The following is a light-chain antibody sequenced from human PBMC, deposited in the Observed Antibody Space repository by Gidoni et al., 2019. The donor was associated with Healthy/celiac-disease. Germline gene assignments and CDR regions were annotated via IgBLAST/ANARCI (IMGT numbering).Light chain of an antibody. Sequence: EIVLTQSPATLSLSPGERATLSCRASQSVSSYLAWSQQKPGQAPRLLIYDASNMATGIPARFSGSGSGTDFTLTISSLEPEDFAVYYCQQRSNWPPVTFGGGTKVEIK. CDR3: QQRSNWPPVT. CDR1: QSVSSY. CDR2: DAS. V-gene: IGKV3-11*01. J-gene: IGKJ4*01.